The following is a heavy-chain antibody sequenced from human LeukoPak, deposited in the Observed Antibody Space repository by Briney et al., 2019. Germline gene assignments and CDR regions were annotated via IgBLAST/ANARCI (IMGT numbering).Heavy chain of an antibody. CDR2: ITGSGSDI. V-gene: IGHV3-48*02. CDR1: GFTFNIYS. J-gene: IGHJ2*01. Sequence: GGSLRLSCAASGFTFNIYSMNWVRQAPGKGLEWISYITGSGSDISYADSVKGRFTISRDNAKNSLYLQMNSLRDEGTALYYCARDYYWYFDLWGRGTLVTVSS. CDR3: ARDYYWYFDL.